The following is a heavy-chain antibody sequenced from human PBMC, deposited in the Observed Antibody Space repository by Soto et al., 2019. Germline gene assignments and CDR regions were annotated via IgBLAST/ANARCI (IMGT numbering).Heavy chain of an antibody. CDR3: WRRPTGLIDY. CDR1: GYTCTTYD. D-gene: IGHD2-21*02. CDR2: MNPKSGGT. V-gene: IGHV1-8*01. Sequence: QVQRVQSGAEVKSPGASVKVSCKASGYTCTTYDINWLRQATGQWFERMAWMNPKSGGTRYIQKFQGRVNMTRDTSIRTDYMEQSSLTYEEKAVYYCWRRPTGLIDYWGQGTLVTVSS. J-gene: IGHJ4*02.